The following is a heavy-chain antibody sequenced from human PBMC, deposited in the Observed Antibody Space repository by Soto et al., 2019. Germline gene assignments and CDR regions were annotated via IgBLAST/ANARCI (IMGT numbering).Heavy chain of an antibody. J-gene: IGHJ4*02. CDR1: GFTFNDYY. D-gene: IGHD3-3*01. Sequence: VQLVESGGGLVKPGGSLRLSCAASGFTFNDYYMTWIRQAPGKGLERISYISISGSNIHYADSVKGRFTISRDNAKNSLYLQMDRLRAEDTAVYFCARGWRYDFWSGYFEFWGQGALVTVSS. CDR3: ARGWRYDFWSGYFEF. V-gene: IGHV3-11*01. CDR2: ISISGSNI.